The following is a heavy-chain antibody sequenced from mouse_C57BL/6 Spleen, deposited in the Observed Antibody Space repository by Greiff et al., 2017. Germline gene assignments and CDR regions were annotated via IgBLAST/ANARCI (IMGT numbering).Heavy chain of an antibody. V-gene: IGHV5-4*01. J-gene: IGHJ4*01. D-gene: IGHD3-2*02. CDR2: ISDGGSYT. Sequence: EVQVVESGGGLVKPGGSLKLSCAASGFTFSSYAMSWVRQTPEKRLEWVATISDGGSYTYYPDNVKGRFTISRDNAKNNLYLQMSHLKSEDTAMYYCARELRLRAMDYWGQGTSVTVSS. CDR3: ARELRLRAMDY. CDR1: GFTFSSYA.